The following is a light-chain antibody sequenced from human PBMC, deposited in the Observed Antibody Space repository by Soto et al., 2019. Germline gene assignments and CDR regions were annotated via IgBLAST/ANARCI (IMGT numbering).Light chain of an antibody. CDR1: SSDVGGYIY. V-gene: IGLV2-14*03. CDR3: VSYTPSTSYV. Sequence: QSVLTQPASVSGSPGQSITISCTGTSSDVGGYIYVSWYQQHPGKAPKLMIYDVNNRPSGVSNRFSGSKSGNTASLTISGLQTEDEADYYCVSYTPSTSYVFGSGTKLTVL. J-gene: IGLJ1*01. CDR2: DVN.